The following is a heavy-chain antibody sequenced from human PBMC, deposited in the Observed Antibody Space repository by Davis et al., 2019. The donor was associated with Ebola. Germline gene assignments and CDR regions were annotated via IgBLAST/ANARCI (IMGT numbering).Heavy chain of an antibody. V-gene: IGHV3-48*04. CDR3: ARRAWFDP. J-gene: IGHJ5*02. CDR1: GFTLSGYS. Sequence: GESLKISCAASGFTLSGYSMNWVRQAPGKGLEWVSYISSSSVAIHYADSVKGRFTISRDNAKNSLYLQMNSLRAEDTAVYYCARRAWFDPWGQGTLVTVSS. CDR2: ISSSSVAI.